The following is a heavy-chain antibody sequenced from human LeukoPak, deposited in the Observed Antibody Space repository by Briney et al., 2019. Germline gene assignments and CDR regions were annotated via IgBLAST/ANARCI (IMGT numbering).Heavy chain of an antibody. V-gene: IGHV3-48*03. CDR1: GFTFSSYE. CDR3: AKGTPVSSYYYDSSGLGFDY. J-gene: IGHJ4*02. CDR2: ISSSGSTI. Sequence: GGSLRLSCAASGFTFSSYEMNWVRQAPGKGLEWVSYISSSGSTIYYADSVKGRFTISRDNAKNSLYLQMNSLRAEDTAVYYCAKGTPVSSYYYDSSGLGFDYWGQGTLVTVSS. D-gene: IGHD3-22*01.